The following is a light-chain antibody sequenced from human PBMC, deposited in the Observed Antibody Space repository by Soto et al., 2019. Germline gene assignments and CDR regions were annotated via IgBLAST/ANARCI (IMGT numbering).Light chain of an antibody. V-gene: IGLV1-47*01. CDR3: ATWDASLSAWV. CDR2: KNN. J-gene: IGLJ3*02. CDR1: SSNIGRNF. Sequence: QSVLPQPPSASGTPGQRVTISCSGSSSNIGRNFVYWYQQLPGTAPKLLIYKNNQRPSGVPDRFSGSKSCPSASLAISGLRSEDEADYYCATWDASLSAWVFGGGTKLTVL.